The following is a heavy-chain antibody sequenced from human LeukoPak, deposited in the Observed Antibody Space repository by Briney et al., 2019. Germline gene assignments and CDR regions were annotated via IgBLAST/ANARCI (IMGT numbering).Heavy chain of an antibody. V-gene: IGHV4-31*03. CDR3: ARATYYGHWFDP. CDR2: IYYSGST. CDR1: GGSISSGGYY. J-gene: IGHJ5*02. Sequence: SQTLSLTCTVSGGSISSGGYYWSWIRQHPGKGLEWIGYIYYSGSTYYNPSLKSRVTISVDTSKNQFSLELSSVTAADTAVYYCARATYYGHWFDPWGQGTLVTVSS. D-gene: IGHD3-3*01.